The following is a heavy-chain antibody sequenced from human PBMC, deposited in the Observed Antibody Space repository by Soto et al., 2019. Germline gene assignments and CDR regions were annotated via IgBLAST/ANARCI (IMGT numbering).Heavy chain of an antibody. J-gene: IGHJ6*02. D-gene: IGHD3-10*01. Sequence: QVQLVESGGGVVQPGRSLRLSCAASGFRLRDYGMHWVRKAPGKGLAGVAVIWHDGSNKEDADSVKGRFTISRDNSKHTLYLQMSSLRPEDTAVYYCARDRGQDDGMDVWGQGTTVTVAS. V-gene: IGHV3-33*01. CDR3: ARDRGQDDGMDV. CDR1: GFRLRDYG. CDR2: IWHDGSNK.